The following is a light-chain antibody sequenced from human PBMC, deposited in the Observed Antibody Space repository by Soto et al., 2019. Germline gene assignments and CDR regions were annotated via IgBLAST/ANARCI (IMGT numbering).Light chain of an antibody. CDR3: QQANSFPYT. Sequence: DIQMTQSPSPVSASVGDRVTITCRASQDVSSWFAWYQQKPGKAPKLLIYAASSLQSGVPSRFSGSGSGTDFTLTISSLQPEDFATYYCQQANSFPYTFGQGTKLEIK. CDR2: AAS. V-gene: IGKV1-12*01. CDR1: QDVSSW. J-gene: IGKJ2*01.